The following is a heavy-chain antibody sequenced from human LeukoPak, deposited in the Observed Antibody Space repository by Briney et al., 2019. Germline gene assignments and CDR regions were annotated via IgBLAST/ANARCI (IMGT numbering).Heavy chain of an antibody. CDR1: GLTFSGSA. CDR2: IRDKANSYAT. Sequence: GGSLRLSCAASGLTFSGSAIHWVRQASGKGLEWVGRIRDKANSYATAYIASVKGGFTISRDDSKNTAYLQMSSLKTEDTAVYYCTRWDCTTTGCYPFDYWGQGTLVTVSS. V-gene: IGHV3-73*01. J-gene: IGHJ4*02. CDR3: TRWDCTTTGCYPFDY. D-gene: IGHD2-2*01.